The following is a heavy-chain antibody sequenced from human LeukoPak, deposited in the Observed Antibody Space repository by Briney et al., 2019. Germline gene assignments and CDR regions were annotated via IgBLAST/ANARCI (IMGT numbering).Heavy chain of an antibody. CDR3: ARANYDFWSGYYHLGFDP. CDR2: IKQDGSEK. CDR1: GFTFSSYW. J-gene: IGHJ5*02. V-gene: IGHV3-7*01. Sequence: GGSLRLSCAASGFTFSSYWMGWVRQAPGEGLEWVANIKQDGSEKYYVDSVKGRFTISRDNAKNSLYLQMNSLRAEDTAVYYCARANYDFWSGYYHLGFDPWGQGTLVTVSS. D-gene: IGHD3-3*01.